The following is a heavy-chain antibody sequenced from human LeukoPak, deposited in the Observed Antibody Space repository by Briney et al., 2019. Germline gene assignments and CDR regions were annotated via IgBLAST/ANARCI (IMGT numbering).Heavy chain of an antibody. CDR2: ISSSSSTI. CDR1: GFTFSRYG. J-gene: IGHJ3*02. V-gene: IGHV3-48*01. Sequence: GGSLRLSCAGSGFTFSRYGFNWVRQAPGKGLEWVSYISSSSSTIYYADSVKGRFTISRDNAKNSLYLQMNSLRAEDTAVYYCARDRVELGWGAFEIWGQGTMVTVSS. D-gene: IGHD7-27*01. CDR3: ARDRVELGWGAFEI.